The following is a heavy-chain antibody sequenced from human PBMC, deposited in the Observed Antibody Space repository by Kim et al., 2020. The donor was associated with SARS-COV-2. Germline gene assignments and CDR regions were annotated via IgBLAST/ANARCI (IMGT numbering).Heavy chain of an antibody. CDR1: GGSFSGYY. D-gene: IGHD6-19*01. CDR2: IFYAGSS. CDR3: AKGPVAKGVDYYYGMDV. V-gene: IGHV4-59*01. J-gene: IGHJ6*01. Sequence: SETLSLTCSVSGGSFSGYYWNWIRQSPGKGLEWIGYIFYAGSSNYNPSLKGRVSISIDTSRNQYSLELRSVTAADTAVYYCAKGPVAKGVDYYYGMDVWG.